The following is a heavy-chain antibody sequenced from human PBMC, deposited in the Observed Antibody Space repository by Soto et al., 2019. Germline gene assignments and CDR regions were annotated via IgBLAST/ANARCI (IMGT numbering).Heavy chain of an antibody. Sequence: GGSLRLSCAVSGFICSSYDMSWVRQAPGKGLEWVSAISGSDNSTYYADSVKGRFTISRDNSKNTLYLQMSSLRADDTAVYYCAPMGVWGQGTTVTVSS. CDR1: GFICSSYD. CDR3: APMGV. V-gene: IGHV3-23*01. CDR2: ISGSDNST. J-gene: IGHJ6*02.